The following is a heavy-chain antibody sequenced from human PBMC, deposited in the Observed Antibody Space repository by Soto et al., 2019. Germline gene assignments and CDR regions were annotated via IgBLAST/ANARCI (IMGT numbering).Heavy chain of an antibody. V-gene: IGHV4-61*08. Sequence: SETLSLTCTVSGGSISSGDYYWSWIRQPPGKGLEWIGYIYYSGSPNYNPSLKSRVTISVDTSKNQFSLKLSSVTAADTAVYYCARDSVSHDFTYYYYGMDVWGQGTTVTVSS. J-gene: IGHJ6*02. CDR1: GGSISSGDYY. CDR3: ARDSVSHDFTYYYYGMDV. D-gene: IGHD3-3*01. CDR2: IYYSGSP.